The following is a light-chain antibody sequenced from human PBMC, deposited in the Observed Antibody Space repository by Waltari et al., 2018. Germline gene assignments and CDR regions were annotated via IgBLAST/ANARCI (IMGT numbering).Light chain of an antibody. Sequence: QSALTQPASVSGSPGQSITISCTGTSSDVGSYNFVSWYQQHPGKAPKLIISEVTKRPSGVSNRFSGSKSGNTASLTISGLQADDEADYYCCSFASGIGVFGGGTKVTVL. V-gene: IGLV2-23*02. CDR2: EVT. CDR3: CSFASGIGV. J-gene: IGLJ2*01. CDR1: SSDVGSYNF.